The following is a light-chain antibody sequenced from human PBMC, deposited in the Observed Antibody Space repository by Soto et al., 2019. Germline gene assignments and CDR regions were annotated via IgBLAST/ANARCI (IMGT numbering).Light chain of an antibody. J-gene: IGKJ1*01. V-gene: IGKV3-15*01. CDR3: QQYDDWPPWK. CDR2: GAS. CDR1: QSVGSY. Sequence: ELVLIQSPATLSLSPGERSTLSCRASQSVGSYLAWYQQKPGQAPRLLIYGASTRATGAPPRFRGSGSGTEFTLTISSLQSEDSAVYYCQQYDDWPPWKFGPGTKVAIK.